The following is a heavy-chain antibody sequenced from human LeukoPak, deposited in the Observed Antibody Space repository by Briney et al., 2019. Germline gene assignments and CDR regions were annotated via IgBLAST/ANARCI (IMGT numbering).Heavy chain of an antibody. J-gene: IGHJ4*02. V-gene: IGHV4-34*01. CDR3: ARGLRLANQSSGWYLGDYFDY. D-gene: IGHD6-19*01. CDR2: INHSGST. CDR1: GGSFSGYY. Sequence: SETLPLTCAVYGGSFSGYYWSWIRQPPGKGLEWIGEINHSGSTNYNPSLKSRVTISVDTSKNQFSLKLSSVTAADTAVYYCARGLRLANQSSGWYLGDYFDYWGQGTLVTVSS.